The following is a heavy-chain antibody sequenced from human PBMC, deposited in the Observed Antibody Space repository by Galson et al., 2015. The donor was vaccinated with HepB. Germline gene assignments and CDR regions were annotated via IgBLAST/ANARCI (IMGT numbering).Heavy chain of an antibody. J-gene: IGHJ5*02. CDR3: ALGVGWTIDH. D-gene: IGHD3-10*01. CDR2: IKEDGSEA. Sequence: SLRLSCAGSGFTFNNYWMNWVRQAPGKGQEWLAIIKEDGSEALYGDSVRGRFTISKDIAKTSVHLQMSTLRDEDTAVYYCALGVGWTIDHWGQGTLVSVSS. CDR1: GFTFNNYW. V-gene: IGHV3-7*01.